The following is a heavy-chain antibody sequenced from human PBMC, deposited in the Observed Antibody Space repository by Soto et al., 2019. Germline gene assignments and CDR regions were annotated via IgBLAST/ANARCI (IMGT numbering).Heavy chain of an antibody. D-gene: IGHD3-10*01. V-gene: IGHV4-34*01. Sequence: SETLSLTCAVYGGYFSGYYWSWIRQPPGKGLEWIGEINHSGSTNYNPSLKSRVTISVDTSKNQFSLKLSSVTAADTAVYYCAREGTLFYYYYYMDVWGKGTTVTVSS. CDR3: AREGTLFYYYYYMDV. CDR2: INHSGST. J-gene: IGHJ6*03. CDR1: GGYFSGYY.